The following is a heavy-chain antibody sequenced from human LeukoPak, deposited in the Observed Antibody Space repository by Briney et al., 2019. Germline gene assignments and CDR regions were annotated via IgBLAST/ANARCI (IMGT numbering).Heavy chain of an antibody. D-gene: IGHD6-6*01. CDR2: INPNSGGT. Sequence: ASVKVSCKASGYTFTGYYMHWVRQAPGQGLEWMGWINPNSGGTNYAQKFQGRVTMTRDTSISTAYMELSRLRSDDTAVYYCARDLQYSSSSGYWGQGTLVTVSS. J-gene: IGHJ4*02. CDR3: ARDLQYSSSSGY. CDR1: GYTFTGYY. V-gene: IGHV1-2*02.